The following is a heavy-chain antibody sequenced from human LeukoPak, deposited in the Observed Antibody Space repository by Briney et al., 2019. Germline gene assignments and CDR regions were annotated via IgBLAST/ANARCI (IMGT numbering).Heavy chain of an antibody. CDR2: IIPIFGTA. Sequence: SVKVSCKASGGTFSSYAISWVRQAPGQGLEWMGGIIPIFGTANYAQKFQGRVTITTDESTSTAYMELSSLRSEDSAVYYCARGRRGKKIFGVVTLGYYYMDVWGKGTTVTVSS. V-gene: IGHV1-69*05. J-gene: IGHJ6*03. D-gene: IGHD3-3*01. CDR1: GGTFSSYA. CDR3: ARGRRGKKIFGVVTLGYYYMDV.